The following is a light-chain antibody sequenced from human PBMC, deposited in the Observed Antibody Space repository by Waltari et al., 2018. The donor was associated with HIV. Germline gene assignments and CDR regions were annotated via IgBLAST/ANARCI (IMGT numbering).Light chain of an antibody. V-gene: IGLV1-40*01. Sequence: QSVLTQPPSVSGAPGQRVTISCTGSSSNIGADYHVNWYQQLPGTAPKLLIYGYNNRPSGVPDGFSGSKSGTSASLAISGLQAEDEADYYCHSYDSSLDGWVFGGGTKLTVL. CDR3: HSYDSSLDGWV. CDR1: SSNIGADYH. CDR2: GYN. J-gene: IGLJ3*02.